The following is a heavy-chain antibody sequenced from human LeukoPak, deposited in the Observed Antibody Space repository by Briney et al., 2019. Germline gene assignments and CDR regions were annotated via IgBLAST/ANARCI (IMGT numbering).Heavy chain of an antibody. Sequence: GESLKISCAASGFTLSSYAMTWVRQAPGRGLEWVSSVDGGGGGTYYADSVKGRFTISRDNSKDTLYLQMNGLRAEDTAVYFCVKQSAGSAAWYSLHYDFWGQGTLVTVSS. D-gene: IGHD6-13*01. V-gene: IGHV3-23*01. J-gene: IGHJ4*02. CDR3: VKQSAGSAAWYSLHYDF. CDR2: VDGGGGGT. CDR1: GFTLSSYA.